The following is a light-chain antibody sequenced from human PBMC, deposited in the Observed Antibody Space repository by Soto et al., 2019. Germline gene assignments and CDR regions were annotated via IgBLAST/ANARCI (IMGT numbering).Light chain of an antibody. J-gene: IGLJ2*01. CDR1: TSNIGAGHD. V-gene: IGLV1-40*01. Sequence: QAVVTQPPSVSGAPGQRVTISCTGSTSNIGAGHDVYWYQQLPGTAPKLLIYGNNNRPSGVPDRFSGSRSATSASLAITGLQAEDEADYYCQSYDNSLNTLFGGGTKLTVL. CDR3: QSYDNSLNTL. CDR2: GNN.